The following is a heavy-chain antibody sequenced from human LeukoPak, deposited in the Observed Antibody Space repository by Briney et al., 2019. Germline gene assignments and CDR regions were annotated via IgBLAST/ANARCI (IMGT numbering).Heavy chain of an antibody. Sequence: PGGSLRLSCAASGFTFSSYAMNWVRQAPGKGLEWVSAISNNGGYTYYADSVRGRFTISRDNSKSTLCLQMNSLRAEDTAVYFCARDSTWLLDYWGQGTLITVSS. CDR1: GFTFSSYA. CDR2: ISNNGGYT. V-gene: IGHV3-23*01. CDR3: ARDSTWLLDY. D-gene: IGHD6-19*01. J-gene: IGHJ4*02.